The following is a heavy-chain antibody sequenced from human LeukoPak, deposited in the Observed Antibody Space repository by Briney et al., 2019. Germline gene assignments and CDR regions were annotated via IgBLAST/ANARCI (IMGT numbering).Heavy chain of an antibody. D-gene: IGHD6-6*01. V-gene: IGHV1-8*01. CDR2: MNPSSGNT. Sequence: ASVKVSCKASGYTFTSYDINWVRQATGQGLEWMGWMNPSSGNTGYAQKFQGRVTMTRNTSISTAYMELSSLRSEDTAVYYCARSRPSSPSQAQDYWGQGTLVTVSS. J-gene: IGHJ4*02. CDR1: GYTFTSYD. CDR3: ARSRPSSPSQAQDY.